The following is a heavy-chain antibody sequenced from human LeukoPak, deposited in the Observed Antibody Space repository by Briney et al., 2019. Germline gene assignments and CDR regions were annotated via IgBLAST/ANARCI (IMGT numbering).Heavy chain of an antibody. CDR1: GFTFSSYG. V-gene: IGHV3-30*18. Sequence: GGSLRLSCAASGFTFSSYGMHWVRQAPGKGLEWVAVVSYDGSNKYYADSVKGRFTISRDNSKNTLYLQMNSLRAEDTAVYYCAKGYGDFDYWGQGTLVTVSS. J-gene: IGHJ4*02. CDR3: AKGYGDFDY. D-gene: IGHD4-17*01. CDR2: VSYDGSNK.